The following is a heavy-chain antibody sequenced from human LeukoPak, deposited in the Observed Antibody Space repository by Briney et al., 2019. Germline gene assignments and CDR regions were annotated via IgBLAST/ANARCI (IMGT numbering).Heavy chain of an antibody. V-gene: IGHV1-18*01. Sequence: ASVKVSCKASGGTFSSYAISWVRQAPGQGLEWMGWISAYNGNRNYAQKLQDRVTLTTDTSTSTAYMELRNLRSDDTAVYYCARERGMVREVPSRPDYWGQGTLVTVSS. CDR2: ISAYNGNR. J-gene: IGHJ4*02. D-gene: IGHD3-10*01. CDR1: GGTFSSYA. CDR3: ARERGMVREVPSRPDY.